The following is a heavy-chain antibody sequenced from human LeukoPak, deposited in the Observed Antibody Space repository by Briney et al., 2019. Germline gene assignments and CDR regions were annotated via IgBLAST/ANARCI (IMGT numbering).Heavy chain of an antibody. CDR3: ASQRYCSSTSCSSDYYYYGMDV. J-gene: IGHJ6*02. D-gene: IGHD2-2*01. CDR1: GFTFSSYV. V-gene: IGHV3-30*03. CDR2: ISYEGRNK. Sequence: GGSLRLSCAASGFTFSSYVMHGVRPAPGEGVEWVAVISYEGRNKYYADSVNGRFTISRDNSKNTLYLQMNSLRDEATAVYYCASQRYCSSTSCSSDYYYYGMDVWGQGTTVTVSS.